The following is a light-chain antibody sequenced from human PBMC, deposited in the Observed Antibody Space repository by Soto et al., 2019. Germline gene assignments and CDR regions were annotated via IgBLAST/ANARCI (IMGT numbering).Light chain of an antibody. CDR3: QSYDSSLSGYV. CDR2: ANT. J-gene: IGLJ1*01. CDR1: SSNIGPTYD. Sequence: QSVLTQPPSVSGSPGQRVTISCTGISSNIGPTYDVHWYQQLPGTAPKLLIYANTNRPSGVPDRFSGSKSGTSASLAITGLQAEDEADYFCQSYDSSLSGYVFGTGTKVTVL. V-gene: IGLV1-40*01.